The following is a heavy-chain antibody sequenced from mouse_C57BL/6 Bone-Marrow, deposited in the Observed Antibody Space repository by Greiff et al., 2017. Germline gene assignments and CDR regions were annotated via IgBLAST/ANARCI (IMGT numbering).Heavy chain of an antibody. CDR2: IDPETGGT. CDR3: TRSTYWAWFAY. CDR1: GYTFTDYE. J-gene: IGHJ3*01. V-gene: IGHV1-15*01. D-gene: IGHD5-5*01. Sequence: VNLVESGAELVRPGASVTLSCKASGYTFTDYEMHWVKQTPVHGLEWIGAIDPETGGTAYNQKFKGKAILTADKSSSTAYMELRSLTSEDSAVYYCTRSTYWAWFAYWGQGTLVTVSA.